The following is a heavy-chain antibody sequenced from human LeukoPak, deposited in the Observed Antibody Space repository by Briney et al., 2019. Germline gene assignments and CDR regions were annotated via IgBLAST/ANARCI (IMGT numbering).Heavy chain of an antibody. CDR2: IYTSGST. CDR3: ARETHDYVWGSYRSPFDY. CDR1: GGSISSYY. Sequence: PSETLSLTCTVSGGSISSYYWSWIRQPAGKGLEWIGCIYTSGSTNYNPSLKSRVTMSVDTSKNQFSLKLSSVTAADTAVYYCARETHDYVWGSYRSPFDYWGQGTLVTVSS. J-gene: IGHJ4*02. V-gene: IGHV4-4*07. D-gene: IGHD3-16*02.